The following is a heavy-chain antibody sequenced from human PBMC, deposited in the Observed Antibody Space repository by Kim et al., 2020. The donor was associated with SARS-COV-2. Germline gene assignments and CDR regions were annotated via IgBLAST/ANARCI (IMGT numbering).Heavy chain of an antibody. CDR2: ISYDGSNT. CDR1: GFTFSSYG. Sequence: GGSLRLSCAGSGFTFSSYGMHWVRQAPGKGLEWVAVISYDGSNTYYADSVKGRFTISRDNSKNTLYLQMNSLRAEDTAVYYCAKDRKTTFLRATAMVIADYWGQGTLVTVSS. CDR3: AKDRKTTFLRATAMVIADY. D-gene: IGHD5-18*01. V-gene: IGHV3-30*18. J-gene: IGHJ4*02.